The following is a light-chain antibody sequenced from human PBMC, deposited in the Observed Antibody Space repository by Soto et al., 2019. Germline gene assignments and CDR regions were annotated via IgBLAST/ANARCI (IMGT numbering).Light chain of an antibody. CDR3: QQYAASPRT. CDR2: GAS. J-gene: IGKJ1*01. CDR1: QSVNDNY. Sequence: EIVLTQSLGTLSLSPRERATLSCRASQSVNDNYLAWYQHKPGQAPRLLIYGASSRAPGIPDRFSGSGSGTDFTLTISRLEPEDFPIYYCQQYAASPRTFGQGTQVEVK. V-gene: IGKV3-20*01.